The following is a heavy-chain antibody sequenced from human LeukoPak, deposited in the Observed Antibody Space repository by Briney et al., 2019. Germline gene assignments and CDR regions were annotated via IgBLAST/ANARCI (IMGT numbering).Heavy chain of an antibody. Sequence: SETLSLTCTVSGGSIGGYYWSWIRRPPGKGLEWIGYIYYSGSTKYNPSLKSRATISVDTSRTQFSLKVSSVTAADTAVYYCAREGTSSHRLDVWGQGTTVTVSS. CDR3: AREGTSSHRLDV. J-gene: IGHJ6*02. CDR2: IYYSGST. V-gene: IGHV4-59*01. CDR1: GGSIGGYY. D-gene: IGHD2-2*01.